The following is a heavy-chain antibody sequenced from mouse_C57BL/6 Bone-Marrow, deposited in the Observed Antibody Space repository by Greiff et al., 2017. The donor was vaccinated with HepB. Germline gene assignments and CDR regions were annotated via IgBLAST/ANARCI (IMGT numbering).Heavy chain of an antibody. J-gene: IGHJ3*01. CDR1: GFNIKDDY. D-gene: IGHD2-5*01. Sequence: VQLQQSGAELVRPGASVKLSCTASGFNIKDDYMHWVKQRPEQGLEWIGWIDPENGDTEYASKFQGKATITADTSSNTAYLQLSSLTSEDTAVYYCTTRAYYSKAWCAYWGQGTRVTVSA. CDR3: TTRAYYSKAWCAY. CDR2: IDPENGDT. V-gene: IGHV14-4*01.